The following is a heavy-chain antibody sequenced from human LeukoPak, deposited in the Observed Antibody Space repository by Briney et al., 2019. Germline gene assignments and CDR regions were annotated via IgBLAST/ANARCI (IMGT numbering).Heavy chain of an antibody. J-gene: IGHJ1*01. Sequence: PGGSLRLSCAASGFSVSNNYMSWVRQAPGNGLEWVSVIYSAGSTYYADSVKGRFTISRDNSKNTLYLQMNSLRAEDTAVYYCAPLSGGPTGYIHHWGQGTLLTVSS. CDR2: IYSAGST. V-gene: IGHV3-53*01. CDR3: APLSGGPTGYIHH. D-gene: IGHD3-16*01. CDR1: GFSVSNNY.